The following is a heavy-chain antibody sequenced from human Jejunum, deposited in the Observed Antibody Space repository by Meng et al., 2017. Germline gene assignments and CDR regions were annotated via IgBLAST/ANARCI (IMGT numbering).Heavy chain of an antibody. CDR2: IMPDSGYS. CDR1: GDTFGCYY. J-gene: IGHJ4*02. V-gene: IGHV1-2*06. Sequence: HVHVVQSGDEVTKHWASVKVSCHAFGDTFGCYYVNLVRQAPGQGLEYMGRIMPDSGYSTYVQRFQDRVTMTTDTSISTVYMELSRLTSDDTAVYYCAREPSFGEHDYWGQGTLVTVSS. CDR3: AREPSFGEHDY. D-gene: IGHD3-10*01.